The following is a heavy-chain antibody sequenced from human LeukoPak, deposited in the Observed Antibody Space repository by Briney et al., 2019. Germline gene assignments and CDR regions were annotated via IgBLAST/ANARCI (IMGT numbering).Heavy chain of an antibody. Sequence: GGSLRLSCAASGLTFTSHEMNWVRQAPGRGLEWISYISSSGGTIYYADSVKGRFTISRDNAKNSLYLQMNSLRAEDTAVYYCALLGGTATVVDCWGQGTLVTVSS. CDR3: ALLGGTATVVDC. CDR2: ISSSGGTI. CDR1: GLTFTSHE. J-gene: IGHJ4*02. D-gene: IGHD4-11*01. V-gene: IGHV3-48*03.